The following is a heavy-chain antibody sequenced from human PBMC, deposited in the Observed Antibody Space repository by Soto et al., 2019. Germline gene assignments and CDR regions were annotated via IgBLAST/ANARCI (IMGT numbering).Heavy chain of an antibody. J-gene: IGHJ5*02. CDR1: GFIFSSYA. D-gene: IGHD2-2*01. CDR3: AKEKISISCCIWFDP. CDR2: ISGSGGST. V-gene: IGHV3-23*01. Sequence: ELQLLESGGGLVQPGGSLRLSCAASGFIFSSYAMSWVRQAPGKGLEWVSAISGSGGSTYYADSVKGRFTISRDNSKNTLYMQMNSLRAEDTAVYYCAKEKISISCCIWFDPWGLGTLVTVSS.